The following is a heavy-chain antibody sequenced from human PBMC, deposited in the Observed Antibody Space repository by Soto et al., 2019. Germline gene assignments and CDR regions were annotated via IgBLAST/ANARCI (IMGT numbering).Heavy chain of an antibody. V-gene: IGHV4-39*01. CDR1: GGSISSSSYY. J-gene: IGHJ4*02. D-gene: IGHD5-18*01. CDR3: ARHVGYSYGLFDY. Sequence: SETLSLTCTVSGGSISSSSYYWGWIRQPPGKGLEWIGSIYYSGSTYYNPSLKSRVTISVDTSKNQFSLKLSSVTAADTAVYYCARHVGYSYGLFDYWGQGTLVTVSS. CDR2: IYYSGST.